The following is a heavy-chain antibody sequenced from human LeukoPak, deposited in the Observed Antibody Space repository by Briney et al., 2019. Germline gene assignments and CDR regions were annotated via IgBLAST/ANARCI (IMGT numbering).Heavy chain of an antibody. CDR1: GLIFTSYW. Sequence: GGSLRLSCAVSGLIFTSYWMSWVRQAPGKGLEWVANINQDGSEKYFVDSVKGRFTISRDNAKNSLHLQMNTLRAEDTAIYYCARESSIWQGLNDYWGQGTLVTVSS. CDR3: ARESSIWQGLNDY. CDR2: INQDGSEK. V-gene: IGHV3-7*03. J-gene: IGHJ4*02. D-gene: IGHD2/OR15-2a*01.